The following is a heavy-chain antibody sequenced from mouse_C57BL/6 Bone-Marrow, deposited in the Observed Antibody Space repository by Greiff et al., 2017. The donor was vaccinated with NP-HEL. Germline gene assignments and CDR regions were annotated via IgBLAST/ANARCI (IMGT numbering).Heavy chain of an antibody. CDR2: INPSSGYT. Sequence: QVQLQQSGAELARPGASVKMSCKASGYTFTSYTMHWVKQRPGQGLEWIGYINPSSGYTKYNQKFKDKATLTADKSSSTAYMQLSSLTSEVSAGYYCASRLPHWYFDVWGTGTTVTVSS. CDR3: ASRLPHWYFDV. J-gene: IGHJ1*03. CDR1: GYTFTSYT. D-gene: IGHD2-2*01. V-gene: IGHV1-4*01.